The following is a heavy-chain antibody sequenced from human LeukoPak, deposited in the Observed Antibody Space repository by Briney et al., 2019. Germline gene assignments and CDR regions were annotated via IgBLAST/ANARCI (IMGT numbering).Heavy chain of an antibody. J-gene: IGHJ4*02. V-gene: IGHV3-30*18. D-gene: IGHD3-10*01. CDR1: GFTFRNYG. CDR2: IADDGRAK. CDR3: AKEATWGEWYFDY. Sequence: GGSLRLSCAVSGFTFRNYGMHWVRQAPGKGLGWVAVIADDGRAKFYADSVKGRFTISRDNSKNTLYLQMNSLRAEDTAVYYCAKEATWGEWYFDYWGQGTLVTVSS.